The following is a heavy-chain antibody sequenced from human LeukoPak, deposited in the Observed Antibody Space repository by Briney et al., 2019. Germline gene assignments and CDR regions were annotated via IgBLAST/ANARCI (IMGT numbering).Heavy chain of an antibody. V-gene: IGHV1-2*04. Sequence: ALVKVSCKASGYTFTGYYMHWVRQAPGQGLEWMGWINPNSGGTNYAQKFQGWVTMTRDTSISTAYMELSRLRSDDTAVYYCARGGIAAADYYFDYWGQGTLVTVSS. D-gene: IGHD6-13*01. CDR1: GYTFTGYY. CDR2: INPNSGGT. CDR3: ARGGIAAADYYFDY. J-gene: IGHJ4*02.